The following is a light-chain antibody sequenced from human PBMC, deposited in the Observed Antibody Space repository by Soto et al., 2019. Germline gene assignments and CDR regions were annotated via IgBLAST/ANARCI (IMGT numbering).Light chain of an antibody. CDR1: SSNIGAGYD. CDR2: ANS. V-gene: IGLV1-40*01. Sequence: QSVLTQPASLSGAPGQRVTISCTGSSSNIGAGYDVHWYQHLPGTAPRLLIYANSNRPSGVPDRFSGSKSGTSASLAITGLQAEDEADYYCQSYDSSLSGHVVFGGGTKLTVL. J-gene: IGLJ2*01. CDR3: QSYDSSLSGHVV.